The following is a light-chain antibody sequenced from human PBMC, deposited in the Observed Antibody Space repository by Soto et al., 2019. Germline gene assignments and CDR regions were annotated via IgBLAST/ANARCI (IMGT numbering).Light chain of an antibody. J-gene: IGKJ5*01. V-gene: IGKV3-11*01. CDR3: QQRSNWPPEIT. CDR2: DVF. Sequence: THSLSTLSLYPCERATLSPSASQSLSGYLAWYQQKPGQAPRLLIYDVFNRATGIPARFSGSGSGTDFTLTISSLEPEDFAVYYCQQRSNWPPEITFGQGTRLEIK. CDR1: QSLSGY.